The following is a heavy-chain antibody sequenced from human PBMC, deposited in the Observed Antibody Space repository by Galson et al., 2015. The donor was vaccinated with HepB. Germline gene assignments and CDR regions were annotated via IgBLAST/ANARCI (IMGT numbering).Heavy chain of an antibody. J-gene: IGHJ6*02. CDR1: GGTFSSYA. Sequence: SVKVSCKASGGTFSSYAISWVRQAPGQGLEWMGGIIPIFGTANYAQKFQGRVTITADESTSTAYMELSSLRSEDTAVYYCARGLYGFGESNPYYYYGMDVWGQGTTVTVSS. CDR3: ARGLYGFGESNPYYYYGMDV. D-gene: IGHD3-10*01. V-gene: IGHV1-69*13. CDR2: IIPIFGTA.